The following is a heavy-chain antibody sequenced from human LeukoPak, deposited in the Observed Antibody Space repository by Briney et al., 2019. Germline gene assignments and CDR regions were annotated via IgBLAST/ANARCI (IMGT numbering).Heavy chain of an antibody. V-gene: IGHV3-7*01. CDR1: GLTFSSYW. CDR3: ARGHGVVSASDDAFDI. J-gene: IGHJ3*02. CDR2: IKQDGSEK. D-gene: IGHD2-2*01. Sequence: GGSLRLSCAASGLTFSSYWMSWVRQASGKGLEWVANIKQDGSEKYYVDSVKGRFTISRDNAKNSLYLQMNSLRAEDTAVYYCARGHGVVSASDDAFDIWGQGTMVTVSS.